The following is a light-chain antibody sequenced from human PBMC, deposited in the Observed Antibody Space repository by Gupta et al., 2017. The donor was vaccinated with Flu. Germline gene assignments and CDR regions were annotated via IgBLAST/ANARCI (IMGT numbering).Light chain of an antibody. CDR1: ALGNHY. Sequence: QTDRITCSGDALGNHYAVWYQQKQGQAHVQVIYIDTERPSGIPERFSGSSSGTTVTFTLTGVQAEDEADDYYHSAASSGSSGVFGGGTKLTVL. CDR2: IDT. V-gene: IGLV3-25*03. J-gene: IGLJ3*02. CDR3: HSAASSGSSGV.